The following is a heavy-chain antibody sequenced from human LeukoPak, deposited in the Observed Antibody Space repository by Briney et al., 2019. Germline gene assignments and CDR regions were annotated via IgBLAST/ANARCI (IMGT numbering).Heavy chain of an antibody. J-gene: IGHJ6*04. CDR3: ARIRAPLDV. CDR2: ISYDGSNK. Sequence: PGGSLRLSCAASGFTFSSYGMHWVRQAPGKGLEWVAVISYDGSNKYYADSVKGRFTISRDNSKNTLYLQMNSLRAEDTAVYYCARIRAPLDVWGKGTTVTVSS. V-gene: IGHV3-30*03. CDR1: GFTFSSYG.